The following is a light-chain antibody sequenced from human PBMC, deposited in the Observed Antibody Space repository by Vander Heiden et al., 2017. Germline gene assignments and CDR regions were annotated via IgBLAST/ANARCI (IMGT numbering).Light chain of an antibody. CDR2: KDS. CDR3: QSADSSGTVV. J-gene: IGLJ2*01. Sequence: SYELTQPSSVSVSPGQTARITCPGDALPKQYAYWYQQKPGQAPVLVIYKDSERPSGIPERFSGSSSGTTVTLTISGVQAEDEADYYCQSADSSGTVVFGGGTKLTVL. CDR1: ALPKQY. V-gene: IGLV3-25*03.